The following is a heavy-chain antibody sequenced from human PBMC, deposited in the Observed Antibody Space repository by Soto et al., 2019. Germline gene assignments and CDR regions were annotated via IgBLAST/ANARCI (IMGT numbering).Heavy chain of an antibody. CDR3: ARRGELGATTVDY. D-gene: IGHD1-26*01. CDR2: IYHSGST. CDR1: GGSISSSNW. V-gene: IGHV4-4*02. Sequence: SETLSLTCAVSGGSISSSNWWSWVRQPPGKGLEWIGEIYHSGSTNYNPSLKSRVTISVDKSKNQFSLKLSSVTAADTAVYYCARRGELGATTVDYWGQGTLVTVSS. J-gene: IGHJ4*02.